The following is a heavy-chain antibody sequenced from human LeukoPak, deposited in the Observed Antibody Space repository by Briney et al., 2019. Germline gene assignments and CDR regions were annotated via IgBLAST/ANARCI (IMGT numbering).Heavy chain of an antibody. V-gene: IGHV1-69*06. J-gene: IGHJ4*02. CDR3: ARDSDCTNGVCMRGY. D-gene: IGHD2-8*01. CDR1: GGTFSSYA. CDR2: IIPIFGTA. Sequence: GASVKVSCKASGGTFSSYAISWVRQAPGQGLEWMGGIIPIFGTANYAQKFQGRVTITADKSTSTAYMELSSLRSEDTAVYYCARDSDCTNGVCMRGYWGQGTLVTVSS.